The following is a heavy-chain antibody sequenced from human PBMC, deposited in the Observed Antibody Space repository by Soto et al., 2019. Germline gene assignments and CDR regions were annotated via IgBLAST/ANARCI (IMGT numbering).Heavy chain of an antibody. J-gene: IGHJ4*02. Sequence: DVQLVESGGGLVKPGGSLRLSCATSGFTFSDYTINWVRQAPGKGLEWVSSISSRSTYIYYADSVKGRFTISRDNAKKSLYLQMNKLRAEDTAVYYCARDLRGNVRKLEMATIAYWGQGTLVTVPS. CDR1: GFTFSDYT. D-gene: IGHD5-12*01. CDR2: ISSRSTYI. V-gene: IGHV3-21*01. CDR3: ARDLRGNVRKLEMATIAY.